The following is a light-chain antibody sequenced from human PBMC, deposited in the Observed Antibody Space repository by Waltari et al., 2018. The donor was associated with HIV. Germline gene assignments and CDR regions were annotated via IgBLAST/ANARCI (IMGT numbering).Light chain of an antibody. CDR2: NTN. CDR1: RSTLGVNS. Sequence: QSGLTQPPSASGTPGQRVTISCSGRRSTLGVNSVNWYQQLPGTAPRLLIYNTNQRPSGVPDRFSGSKSGTSAYLAISGLQAADEADYYCSAWDDDVNGLFGGGTKLTVL. J-gene: IGLJ2*01. V-gene: IGLV1-44*01. CDR3: SAWDDDVNGL.